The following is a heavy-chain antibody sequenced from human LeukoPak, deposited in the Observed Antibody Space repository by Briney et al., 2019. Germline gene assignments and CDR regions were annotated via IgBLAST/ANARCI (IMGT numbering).Heavy chain of an antibody. V-gene: IGHV1-3*01. D-gene: IGHD3-3*01. CDR3: ARGIWSRTVSSYYFDC. CDR2: INAGNGHT. J-gene: IGHJ4*02. Sequence: ASVKVSCKASGYTFTNYAMQWVRQAPGQRLEWMGWINAGNGHTRYSQRFQGRVTITRDTSASTVYMEVTSLRFEDTAVCYCARGIWSRTVSSYYFDCWGQGTLVTVSS. CDR1: GYTFTNYA.